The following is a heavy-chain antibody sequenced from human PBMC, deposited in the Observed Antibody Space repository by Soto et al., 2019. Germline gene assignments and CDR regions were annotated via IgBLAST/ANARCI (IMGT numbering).Heavy chain of an antibody. Sequence: QVQLVESGGGVVQPGRSLSLSCAASGFTFSSYAMHWVRQAPGTGLVWVADISYGGSNKYDADSVKGRFTIARDNSKNTVYLQTNSLRAEDTAVYYCAGYYYDSSGYGAVDYCGQGPLVTVSS. D-gene: IGHD3-22*01. J-gene: IGHJ4*02. CDR2: ISYGGSNK. CDR3: AGYYYDSSGYGAVDY. CDR1: GFTFSSYA. V-gene: IGHV3-30-3*01.